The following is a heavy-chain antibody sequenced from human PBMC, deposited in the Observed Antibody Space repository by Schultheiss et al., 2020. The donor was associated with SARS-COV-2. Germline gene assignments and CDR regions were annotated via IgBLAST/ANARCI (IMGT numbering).Heavy chain of an antibody. V-gene: IGHV4-34*01. CDR3: ATSYSGNYVLDF. D-gene: IGHD1-26*01. Sequence: SQTLSLTCAVYGGSFSGYYWSWIRQPPGKGLEWIGEINHSGSTNYNPSLKSRVTISVDTSKNQFSLKLSSVTAADTAVYYCATSYSGNYVLDFWGQGTLVNVSS. CDR1: GGSFSGYY. CDR2: INHSGST. J-gene: IGHJ4*02.